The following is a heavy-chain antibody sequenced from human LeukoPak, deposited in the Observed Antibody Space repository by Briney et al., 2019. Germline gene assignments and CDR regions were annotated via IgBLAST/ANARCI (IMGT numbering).Heavy chain of an antibody. CDR3: ARDVSRSGLSITGTTAYYYYMDV. CDR1: GGTFSSYA. V-gene: IGHV1-69*13. J-gene: IGHJ6*03. CDR2: IIPIFGTA. D-gene: IGHD1-7*01. Sequence: SVKVSCKASGGTFSSYAISWVRQAPGQGLEWMGGIIPIFGTANYAQKFQGRVTITADESTSTAYMELSSLRSEDTAVYYCARDVSRSGLSITGTTAYYYYMDVWGKGTTVTVSS.